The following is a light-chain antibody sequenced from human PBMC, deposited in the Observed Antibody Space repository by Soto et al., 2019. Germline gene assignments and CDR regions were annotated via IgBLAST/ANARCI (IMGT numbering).Light chain of an antibody. J-gene: IGLJ2*01. V-gene: IGLV1-40*01. Sequence: QSVLTQPPSVSGAPGQRVTISCTGAGSNTGAGFEVHCNQQLPGTAPKLLIYGNSNRPSGVPDRFSGSKSGTSASLAITGLQAEDEADYYCQSYDSSLSGSGVFGGGTKLTVL. CDR3: QSYDSSLSGSGV. CDR1: GSNTGAGFE. CDR2: GNS.